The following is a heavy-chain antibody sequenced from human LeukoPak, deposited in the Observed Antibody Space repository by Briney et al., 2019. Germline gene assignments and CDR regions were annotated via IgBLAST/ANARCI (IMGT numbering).Heavy chain of an antibody. CDR1: GFPFISYS. CDR2: ISSSSSYI. J-gene: IGHJ4*02. V-gene: IGHV3-21*04. Sequence: GGSLRLSCAASGFPFISYSMNWVRQAPGKGLEWVSSISSSSSYISYADSVKGRFTISRDNAKNSLYLQMNSLRAEDRAVYYCARDIDYVWGSYRPSYFDYWGQGTLVTVSS. CDR3: ARDIDYVWGSYRPSYFDY. D-gene: IGHD3-16*02.